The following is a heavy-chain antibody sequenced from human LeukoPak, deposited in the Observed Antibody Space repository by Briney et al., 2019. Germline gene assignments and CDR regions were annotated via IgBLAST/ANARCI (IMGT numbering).Heavy chain of an antibody. V-gene: IGHV1-18*01. CDR3: ARDLDFWSGNYYYGMDV. CDR2: ISAYNGNT. D-gene: IGHD3-3*01. J-gene: IGHJ6*02. Sequence: ASVKVSCKASGYTFTSYGISWVRQAPGQGLEWMGWISAYNGNTNYAQKLQGRVTMTTDTSTSTAYMELRSLRSDDAAVYYCARDLDFWSGNYYYGMDVWGQGTTVTVSS. CDR1: GYTFTSYG.